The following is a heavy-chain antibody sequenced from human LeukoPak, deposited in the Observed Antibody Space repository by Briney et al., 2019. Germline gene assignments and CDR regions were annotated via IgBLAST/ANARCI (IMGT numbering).Heavy chain of an antibody. D-gene: IGHD6-19*01. Sequence: PGESLRISCAASGFSFSSYAMSWVRQAPGKRLEWVSAISGSGGSTYYADSVKGRFTISRDNSKNTLYLQMNSLRAEDTAVYYCAKNGVGAVAGTGFWFDYWGQGTLVTVSS. CDR2: ISGSGGST. CDR3: AKNGVGAVAGTGFWFDY. CDR1: GFSFSSYA. J-gene: IGHJ4*02. V-gene: IGHV3-23*01.